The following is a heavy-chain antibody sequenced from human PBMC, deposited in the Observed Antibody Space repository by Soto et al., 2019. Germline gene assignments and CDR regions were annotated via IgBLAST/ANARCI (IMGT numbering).Heavy chain of an antibody. V-gene: IGHV1-69*13. J-gene: IGHJ5*02. Sequence: SVKVSCKASGGTFSSYAISWVRQAPGQGLEWMGGIIPIFGTANYAQKFQGRVTITADESTSTAYMELSSLRSEDTAVYYCARGSSITVTTYWFDPWGQGTLVTVSS. CDR3: ARGSSITVTTYWFDP. CDR2: IIPIFGTA. D-gene: IGHD4-17*01. CDR1: GGTFSSYA.